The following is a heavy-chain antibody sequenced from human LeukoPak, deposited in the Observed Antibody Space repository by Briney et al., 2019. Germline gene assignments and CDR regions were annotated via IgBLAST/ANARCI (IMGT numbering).Heavy chain of an antibody. D-gene: IGHD6-6*01. J-gene: IGHJ1*01. V-gene: IGHV4-34*01. CDR2: INHSGST. Sequence: SETLSLTCAVYGGSFSGYYWSWIRQPPGKGLEWIGEINHSGSTNYNPPLKSRVTISVDTSKNQFSLKLSSVTAADTAVYYCARGSWYFQHWGQGTLVTVSS. CDR3: ARGSWYFQH. CDR1: GGSFSGYY.